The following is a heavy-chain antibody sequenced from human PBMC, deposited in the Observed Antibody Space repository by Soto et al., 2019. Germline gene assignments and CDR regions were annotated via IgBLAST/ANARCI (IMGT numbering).Heavy chain of an antibody. CDR3: AKGRYYDSSGYYYVLDY. V-gene: IGHV3-23*01. CDR1: GFTFSSYA. D-gene: IGHD3-22*01. J-gene: IGHJ4*02. CDR2: ISGSGGST. Sequence: GGSLRLSCAASGFTFSSYAMSWVRQAPGKGLEWVSAISGSGGSTYYADSVKGRFTISRDNSKNTLYLQMNSLRAEDTAVYYCAKGRYYDSSGYYYVLDYRGQGTLVTVSS.